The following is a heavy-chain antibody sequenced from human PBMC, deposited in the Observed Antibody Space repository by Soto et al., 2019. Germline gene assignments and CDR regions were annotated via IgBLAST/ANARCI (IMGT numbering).Heavy chain of an antibody. D-gene: IGHD3-22*01. J-gene: IGHJ4*02. CDR3: ARGFPYYYDSSGYYHYYFDY. CDR1: GGAMISYY. V-gene: IGHV4-59*12. Sequence: SETLSLTSTVSGGAMISYYWSWIRQPPGRGLEWIGFIYYAGSTNYNPSLNSRVTISVDTSKNQFSLKLSSVIAADTAVYYCARGFPYYYDSSGYYHYYFDYWGQGTLVTLSS. CDR2: IYYAGST.